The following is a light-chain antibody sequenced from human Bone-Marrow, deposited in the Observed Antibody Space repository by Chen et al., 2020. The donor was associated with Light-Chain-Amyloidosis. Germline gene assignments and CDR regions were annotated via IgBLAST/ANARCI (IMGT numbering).Light chain of an antibody. CDR1: YSKTKD. Sequence: SYELTQPPSGSVHPGQTARSNCSGDYSKTKDADWYQQKPGQATVLVIHRDTERPPVISKLFSRSSAGTTSTLTKSGVRADDLADYHCRTADISGSYAVIFGGVPKLTVL. CDR2: RDT. V-gene: IGLV3-25*03. CDR3: RTADISGSYAVI. J-gene: IGLJ2*01.